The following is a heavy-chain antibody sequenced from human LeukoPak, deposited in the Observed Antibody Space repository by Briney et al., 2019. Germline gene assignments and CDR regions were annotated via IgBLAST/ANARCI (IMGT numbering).Heavy chain of an antibody. J-gene: IGHJ4*02. Sequence: QAGGSLSLSCTASGFTLSSYAMSWVRQAPGEGLEWVSTISGSADNTNYAEAVKGRFTISRDNSKNTMYLQMNSLRAEDTAVYYCAKQGFGCWGQGNLVTVSS. CDR3: AKQGFGC. CDR1: GFTLSSYA. CDR2: ISGSADNT. V-gene: IGHV3-23*01.